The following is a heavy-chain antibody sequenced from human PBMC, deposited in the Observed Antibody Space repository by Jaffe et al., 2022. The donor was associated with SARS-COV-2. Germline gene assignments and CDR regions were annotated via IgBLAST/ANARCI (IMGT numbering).Heavy chain of an antibody. V-gene: IGHV3-30*04. D-gene: IGHD6-13*01. Sequence: QVQLVESGRGVVQPGSSLRLSCAASGFTFSAYAMHWVRQAPGKGLEWVAVTSYDGGNKYYADSVKGRFTISRDNSKTTLYLQMDSLRTEDTAVYYCARGRTSSWTPTLDYWGQGTLVTVSS. J-gene: IGHJ4*02. CDR2: TSYDGGNK. CDR3: ARGRTSSWTPTLDY. CDR1: GFTFSAYA.